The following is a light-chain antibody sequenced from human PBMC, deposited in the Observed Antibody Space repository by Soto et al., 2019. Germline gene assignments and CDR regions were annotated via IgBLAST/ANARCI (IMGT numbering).Light chain of an antibody. J-gene: IGKJ5*01. CDR2: GAS. Sequence: EIVMTQSPATLSVSPGERASLSCTASQSVSSNLAWYQQKPGQAPRLLIYGASTRDTGTPARFSGSGSGTELTLTISSLQSEDFAVYYCQQYNEWPITFGQGARLEI. CDR3: QQYNEWPIT. V-gene: IGKV3-15*01. CDR1: QSVSSN.